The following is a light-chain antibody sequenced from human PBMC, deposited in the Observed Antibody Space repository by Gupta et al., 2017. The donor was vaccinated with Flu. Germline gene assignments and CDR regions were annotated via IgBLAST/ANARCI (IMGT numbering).Light chain of an antibody. J-gene: IGLJ2*01. CDR2: DNS. V-gene: IGLV1-40*01. CDR1: SSNIGAGFD. CDR3: QSYDSSLSVV. Sequence: RVTISCTGSSSNIGAGFDVHWYQQLPGTAPKLLIYDNSNRPSGVPDRFSGSKSGTSASLAITGLQAEDEAEYYCQSYDSSLSVVFGGGTKLTVL.